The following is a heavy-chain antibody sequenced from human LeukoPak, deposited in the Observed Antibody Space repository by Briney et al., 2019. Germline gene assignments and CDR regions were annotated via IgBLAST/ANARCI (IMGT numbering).Heavy chain of an antibody. CDR2: INHSGST. Sequence: PSETLSLTCAVYGGSFSGYYWSWIRQPSGKGLEWIGEINHSGSTNYNPSLKSRVTISVDTSKNQFSLKLSSVTAADTAVYYCARVRSGGSCLDYWGQGTLVTVSS. J-gene: IGHJ4*02. V-gene: IGHV4-34*01. CDR3: ARVRSGGSCLDY. D-gene: IGHD2-15*01. CDR1: GGSFSGYY.